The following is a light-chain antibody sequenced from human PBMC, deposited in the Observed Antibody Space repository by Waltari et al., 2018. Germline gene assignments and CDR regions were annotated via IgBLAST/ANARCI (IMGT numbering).Light chain of an antibody. J-gene: IGKJ1*01. CDR3: MQTLHALWT. CDR2: LGS. Sequence: IVVTQSPLSLPVTPGEPASISCRSSQSLLHSNGYNYLDWYLQKPGQSPQLLIYLGSNRASGVPDRFSGSGSGTDFTQEISRVEAEDVGVYYCMQTLHALWTFGQGTKVEIK. CDR1: QSLLHSNGYNY. V-gene: IGKV2-28*01.